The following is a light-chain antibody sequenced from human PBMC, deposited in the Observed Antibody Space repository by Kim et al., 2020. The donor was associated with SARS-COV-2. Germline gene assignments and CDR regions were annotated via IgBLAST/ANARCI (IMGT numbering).Light chain of an antibody. CDR3: MQGTHWRIT. Sequence: ASNHCRSSQSLVHRHRNTYLNWFQQRPGQSPRRIIYTVSNRDSGVPDRFSGSGSGNDFTLKISRVDAEDVGVYYCMQGTHWRITFGQGTRLEIK. CDR1: QSLVHRHRNTY. CDR2: TVS. J-gene: IGKJ5*01. V-gene: IGKV2-30*02.